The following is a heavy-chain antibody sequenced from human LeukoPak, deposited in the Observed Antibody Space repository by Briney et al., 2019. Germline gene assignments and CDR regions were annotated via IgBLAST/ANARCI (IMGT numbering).Heavy chain of an antibody. CDR3: ARPRGIGYYGSGSYFY. V-gene: IGHV4-34*01. Sequence: PSETLSLTCAVYGGSFSGYYWSWIRQPPGKGLEWIGEINHSGSTNYNPSLKSRATISVDTSKNQFSLKLSSVTAADTAVYYCARPRGIGYYGSGSYFYWGQGTLVTVSS. CDR2: INHSGST. CDR1: GGSFSGYY. J-gene: IGHJ4*02. D-gene: IGHD3-10*01.